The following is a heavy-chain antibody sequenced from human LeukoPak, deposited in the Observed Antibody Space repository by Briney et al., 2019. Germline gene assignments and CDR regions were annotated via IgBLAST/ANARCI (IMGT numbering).Heavy chain of an antibody. D-gene: IGHD6-19*01. CDR2: IYYSGST. Sequence: PSETLSLTCTVSGGSISSYYWSWIRQPPGKGLEWIGSIYYSGSTYYNPSLKSRVTISVDTSKNQFSLKLSSVTAADTAVYYCARGKQWLDNWFDPWGQGTLVTVSS. J-gene: IGHJ5*02. CDR1: GGSISSYY. CDR3: ARGKQWLDNWFDP. V-gene: IGHV4-59*12.